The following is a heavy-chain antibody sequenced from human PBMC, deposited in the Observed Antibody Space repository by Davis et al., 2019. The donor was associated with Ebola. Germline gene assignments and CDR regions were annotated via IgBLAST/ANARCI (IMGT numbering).Heavy chain of an antibody. CDR1: GGSISSGGYY. D-gene: IGHD2-2*01. Sequence: SETLSLTCTVSGGSISSGGYYWSWIRQHPGKGLEWIGYIYYSGSTYYNPSLKSRVTISVDTSKNQFSLKLSSVTAADTAVYYCARHSVVPAAELDYWGQGTLVSVSS. CDR3: ARHSVVPAAELDY. J-gene: IGHJ4*02. V-gene: IGHV4-31*03. CDR2: IYYSGST.